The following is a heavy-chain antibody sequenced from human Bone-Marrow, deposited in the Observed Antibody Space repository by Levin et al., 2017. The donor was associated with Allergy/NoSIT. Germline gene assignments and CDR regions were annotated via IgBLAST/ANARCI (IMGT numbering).Heavy chain of an antibody. CDR1: GYTFTNYY. J-gene: IGHJ4*02. CDR2: INPTDGST. D-gene: IGHD3-22*01. V-gene: IGHV1-46*01. Sequence: KRGESLKISCKASGYTFTNYYMHWVRQAPGHGLEWMGIINPTDGSTNDAQKFQDRVTMTRDTSTSTFYMELSSLRSEDTAVYYCARVKEANSGYYNYFDYWGQGTLVTVSS. CDR3: ARVKEANSGYYNYFDY.